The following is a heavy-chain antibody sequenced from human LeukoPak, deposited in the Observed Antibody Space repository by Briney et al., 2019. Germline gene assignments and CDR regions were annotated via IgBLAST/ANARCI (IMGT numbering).Heavy chain of an antibody. Sequence: SETLSLTCTVSGDSISSSSYYWGWIRQPPGKGLEWIGSIHYSGSTYYNPSLKRRITISVDTSKNQFSLKLSSVTAADTAVYFCARGPYSYDSSGAFDIWGQGTMVTVSS. D-gene: IGHD3-22*01. V-gene: IGHV4-39*07. CDR1: GDSISSSSYY. J-gene: IGHJ3*02. CDR3: ARGPYSYDSSGAFDI. CDR2: IHYSGST.